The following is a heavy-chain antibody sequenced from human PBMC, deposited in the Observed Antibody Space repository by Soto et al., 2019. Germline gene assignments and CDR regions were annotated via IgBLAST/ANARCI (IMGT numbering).Heavy chain of an antibody. Sequence: PSETLSLTCTVSGGSISSYYWSWIRQPPGKGLEWIGYIYYSGSTNYNPSLKSRVTISVDTSKNQFSLKLSSVTAADTAVYFCARNIVLVPAPPSYYFDYWGQGTLVTVSS. V-gene: IGHV4-59*08. D-gene: IGHD2-2*01. CDR3: ARNIVLVPAPPSYYFDY. CDR1: GGSISSYY. J-gene: IGHJ4*02. CDR2: IYYSGST.